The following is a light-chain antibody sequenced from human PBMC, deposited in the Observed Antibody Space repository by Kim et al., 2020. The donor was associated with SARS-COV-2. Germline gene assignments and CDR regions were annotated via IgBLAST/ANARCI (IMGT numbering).Light chain of an antibody. Sequence: TRSLSPGDRATLSCRASQGVSNYLAGYQQKPGQAPRLLIYEASKRAAGIPARFSGSGSGTDFTLTISRLEPGDSAVYFCQQRGSFGQGTRLEIK. CDR3: QQRGS. CDR1: QGVSNY. CDR2: EAS. J-gene: IGKJ5*01. V-gene: IGKV3-11*01.